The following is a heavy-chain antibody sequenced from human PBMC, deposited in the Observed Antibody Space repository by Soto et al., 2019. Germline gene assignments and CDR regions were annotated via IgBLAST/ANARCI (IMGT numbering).Heavy chain of an antibody. V-gene: IGHV2-5*08. CDR3: AHRLNSGWYHY. J-gene: IGHJ4*02. D-gene: IGHD6-19*01. CDR2: IYWDDDK. CDR1: VFSLSTSGMC. Sequence: SGPTLVNPTQTLTLTFTFSVFSLSTSGMCVSWIRQPPGKALEWLALIYWDDDKRYSPSLKSRLTITKDTSKNQVVLTMTNMDPVDTATYYCAHRLNSGWYHYWGQGTLVTVSS.